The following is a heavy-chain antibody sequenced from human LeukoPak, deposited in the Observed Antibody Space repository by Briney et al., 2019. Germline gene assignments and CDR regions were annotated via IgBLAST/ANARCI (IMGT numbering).Heavy chain of an antibody. CDR1: GYTFTGYY. Sequence: GASVKVSCKASGYTFTGYYMHWVRQAPGQGLEWMGWINPNSGGTNYAQKFQGRVTMTRDTSISTAYMELSRLRSDDTAVYYCARDPGPMWGIYYFVYFQHRGQGTLVTVSS. V-gene: IGHV1-2*02. CDR2: INPNSGGT. CDR3: ARDPGPMWGIYYFVYFQH. D-gene: IGHD1-26*01. J-gene: IGHJ1*01.